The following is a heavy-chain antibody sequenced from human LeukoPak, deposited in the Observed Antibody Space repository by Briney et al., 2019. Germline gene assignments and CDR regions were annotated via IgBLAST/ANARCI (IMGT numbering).Heavy chain of an antibody. Sequence: GGSLRLSCAASGFTFSSYAMHWVRQAPGKGLEWVAVISYDGSNKYYADSVKGRFTISRDNSKNTLYLQMNSLRAEDTAVYCCARVLKFRYFDWLGGPDYCGQGTLVTVSS. D-gene: IGHD3-9*01. CDR3: ARVLKFRYFDWLGGPDY. CDR2: ISYDGSNK. CDR1: GFTFSSYA. J-gene: IGHJ4*02. V-gene: IGHV3-30*04.